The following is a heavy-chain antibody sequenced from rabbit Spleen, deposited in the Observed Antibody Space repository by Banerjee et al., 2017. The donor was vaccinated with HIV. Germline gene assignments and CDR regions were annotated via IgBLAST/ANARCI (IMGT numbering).Heavy chain of an antibody. Sequence: QQQLVESGGGLVKPGASLTLTCTASGFSFNDDYVMCWVRQAPGKGLKWIACINTWSGRPVYASWAKGRFTMSKTSSTTVTLQMTSLTAADTATYFCARGSAMMTMVVTGFYLNLWGPGTLVTVS. J-gene: IGHJ4*01. D-gene: IGHD2-1*01. V-gene: IGHV1S45*01. CDR2: INTWSGRP. CDR1: GFSFNDDYV. CDR3: ARGSAMMTMVVTGFYLNL.